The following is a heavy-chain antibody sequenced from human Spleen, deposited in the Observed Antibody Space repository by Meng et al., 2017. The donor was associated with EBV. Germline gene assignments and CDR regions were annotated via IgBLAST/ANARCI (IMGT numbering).Heavy chain of an antibody. D-gene: IGHD6-19*01. CDR1: GYTLSSHA. V-gene: IGHV7-4-1*02. CDR2: INTNTGSP. J-gene: IGHJ4*02. CDR3: ASGGWGDY. Sequence: QVQLVQSGSELKKPGASVKVSCNAFGYTLSSHAMNRGRQAPGQGLEWLGWINTNTGSPTYAQGFRGRFLFSLDTSVSTAYLQISSLKAEDTAVYYCASGGWGDYWGQGTLVTVSS.